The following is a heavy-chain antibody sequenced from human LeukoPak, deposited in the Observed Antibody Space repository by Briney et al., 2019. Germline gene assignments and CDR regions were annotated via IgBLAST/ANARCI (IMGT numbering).Heavy chain of an antibody. V-gene: IGHV4-34*01. CDR2: INHSGST. CDR3: ARVSSSPILRFLEWFVVY. Sequence: SETLSLTCAVYGGSFSGYYWRWIRQPPGKGLEWIGEINHSGSTNYNPSLKSRVTISVDTSKNQFSLKLSSVTAADTAVYYCARVSSSPILRFLEWFVVYWGQGTLVTVSS. CDR1: GGSFSGYY. J-gene: IGHJ4*02. D-gene: IGHD3-3*01.